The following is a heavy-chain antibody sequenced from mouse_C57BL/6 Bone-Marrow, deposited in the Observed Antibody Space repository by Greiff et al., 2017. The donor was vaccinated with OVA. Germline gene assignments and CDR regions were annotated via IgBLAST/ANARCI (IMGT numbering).Heavy chain of an antibody. J-gene: IGHJ4*01. CDR2: IYPGDGDT. V-gene: IGHV1-80*01. CDR1: GYAFSSYW. Sequence: QVQLQQSGAELVKPGASVEISCKASGYAFSSYWMNWVKQRPGKGLEWIGQIYPGDGDTNYNGKFKGKATLTADKSSSTAYMQLNSLTSEDSAFYFCARGYYYAMDYWGQGTSVTVSS. CDR3: ARGYYYAMDY. D-gene: IGHD2-2*01.